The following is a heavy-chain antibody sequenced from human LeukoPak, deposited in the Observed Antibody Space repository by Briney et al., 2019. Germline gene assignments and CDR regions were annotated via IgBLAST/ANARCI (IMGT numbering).Heavy chain of an antibody. V-gene: IGHV3-33*01. D-gene: IGHD5-18*01. J-gene: IGHJ6*02. Sequence: PGGSLRLSCAASGFTFSSYGMHWVRQAPGKGLEWVAVIWYDGSNKYYADSVKGRFTISRDNSENTLYLQMNSLRAEDTAVYYCARDGGRYSPRPYYYGMDVWGQGTTVTVSS. CDR2: IWYDGSNK. CDR1: GFTFSSYG. CDR3: ARDGGRYSPRPYYYGMDV.